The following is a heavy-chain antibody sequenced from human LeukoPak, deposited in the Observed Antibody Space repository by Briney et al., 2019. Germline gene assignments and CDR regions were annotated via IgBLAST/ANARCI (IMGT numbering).Heavy chain of an antibody. CDR3: ARDIAVSGVYFDY. CDR2: INSDMSGT. CDR1: GFTFSNYW. V-gene: IGHV3-74*01. Sequence: GESLRLSCAASGFTFSNYWMHWVRQAPGKGLVWVSRINSDMSGTNYANSVKGRFTISRDNAKNTLYLQMNSLRAEDTAVYYCARDIAVSGVYFDYWGQGTLVT. J-gene: IGHJ4*02. D-gene: IGHD6-19*01.